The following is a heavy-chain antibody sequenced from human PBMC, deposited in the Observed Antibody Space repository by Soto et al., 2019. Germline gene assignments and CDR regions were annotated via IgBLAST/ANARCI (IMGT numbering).Heavy chain of an antibody. CDR2: IKEDGSEE. D-gene: IGHD2-8*01. CDR1: GFSFIRYW. V-gene: IGHV3-7*01. CDR3: ARDPWGKKGTRVTFCSDGVCHTDPWGI. Sequence: GGSLRLSCAASGFSFIRYWMTWVRQAPGKGLEWVANIKEDGSEEYYVDSVKGRFTISRDNAKNSLYLQMNNLRAEDTAVYYCARDPWGKKGTRVTFCSDGVCHTDPWGIWGQGTMVTVSS. J-gene: IGHJ3*02.